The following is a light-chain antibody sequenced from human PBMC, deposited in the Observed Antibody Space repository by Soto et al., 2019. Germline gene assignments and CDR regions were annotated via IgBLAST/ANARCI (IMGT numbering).Light chain of an antibody. CDR1: QSILYSSNNKNY. Sequence: DIVMTQSPDSLAVSLGERATINCKSSQSILYSSNNKNYLAWYQQKPGQPPKLLIYWTSTRESGVPDRFSGRGYGTDFTLTISSLQAEDVAVYYCQQYDSIPWTFGQGTKVEIK. J-gene: IGKJ1*01. CDR3: QQYDSIPWT. V-gene: IGKV4-1*01. CDR2: WTS.